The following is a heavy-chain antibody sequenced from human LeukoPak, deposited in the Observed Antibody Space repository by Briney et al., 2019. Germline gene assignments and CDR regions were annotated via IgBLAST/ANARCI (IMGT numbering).Heavy chain of an antibody. Sequence: GGSLRLSCAASGFTFSSYGMHWVRQAPGKGLEWVAFIRYDGSNKYYADSVKGRFTISRDNSKNTLYLQMNSLRAEDTAVYYCAKDPRQVVTGLDYWGQGTLVTVSS. J-gene: IGHJ4*02. D-gene: IGHD2-21*02. CDR3: AKDPRQVVTGLDY. V-gene: IGHV3-30*02. CDR1: GFTFSSYG. CDR2: IRYDGSNK.